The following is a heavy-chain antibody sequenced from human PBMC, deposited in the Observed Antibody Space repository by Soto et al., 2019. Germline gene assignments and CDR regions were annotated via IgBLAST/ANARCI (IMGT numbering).Heavy chain of an antibody. Sequence: PAETLSLTCTVSNYSVCSAAHSWTWFRQPPGKGLEWIGYIYHSGSTYYNPSLKSRLTISLDRSKNQFSLKLSSVTAADTAVYYCARVWGGAFDIWGQGTMVTVSS. CDR2: IYHSGST. V-gene: IGHV4-30-2*01. J-gene: IGHJ3*02. D-gene: IGHD3-10*01. CDR3: ARVWGGAFDI. CDR1: NYSVCSAAHS.